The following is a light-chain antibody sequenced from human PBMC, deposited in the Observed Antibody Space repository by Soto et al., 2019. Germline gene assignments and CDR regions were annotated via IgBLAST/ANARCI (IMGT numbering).Light chain of an antibody. V-gene: IGKV1-5*01. CDR3: HQYKTYST. J-gene: IGKJ1*01. Sequence: DIQVTQSPSTLSASVGDRVTITCRASQTISTYLAWYQQKPGKAPKLLIYDASTLESGVSSRFSGTGSETECTLTITDLQADDLATYFCHQYKTYSTFGQGTKVDI. CDR1: QTISTY. CDR2: DAS.